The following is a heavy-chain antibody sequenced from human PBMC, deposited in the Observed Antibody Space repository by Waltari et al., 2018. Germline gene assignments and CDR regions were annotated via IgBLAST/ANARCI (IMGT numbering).Heavy chain of an antibody. V-gene: IGHV4-39*07. CDR1: GGSISSSSYY. D-gene: IGHD5-12*01. Sequence: QLQLQESGPGLVKPSETLSLTCTVSGGSISSSSYYWGWIRQPPGKGLEWIGSIYYSGRTYYNPSRKSRVTISVDTSKNQFSLKLSSVTAADTAVYYCARGDGYNSPPSLWGQGTLVTVSS. CDR2: IYYSGRT. CDR3: ARGDGYNSPPSL. J-gene: IGHJ4*02.